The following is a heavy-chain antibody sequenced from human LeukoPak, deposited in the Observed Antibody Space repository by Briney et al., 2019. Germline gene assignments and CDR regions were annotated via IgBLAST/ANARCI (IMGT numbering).Heavy chain of an antibody. Sequence: GGSLRLSCAASGFTFSSYSMNWVRQAPGKGLEWVANIKQDGSDKHYVDSVRGRFTISRDNARNSLYLQMNSLRAEDTAVYYCVRDGGRGADYWGQGTLVTVSS. D-gene: IGHD1-26*01. V-gene: IGHV3-7*01. CDR3: VRDGGRGADY. CDR2: IKQDGSDK. CDR1: GFTFSSYS. J-gene: IGHJ4*02.